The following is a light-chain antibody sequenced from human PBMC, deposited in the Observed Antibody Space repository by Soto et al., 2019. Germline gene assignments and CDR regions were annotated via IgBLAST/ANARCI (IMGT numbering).Light chain of an antibody. CDR1: SGNIGTYNP. CDR3: CSYAGSTTFLV. J-gene: IGLJ2*01. V-gene: IGLV2-23*01. Sequence: QSALTQPASVSGSPGQSITISCTGTSGNIGTYNPVSWYQQHPGKVPKLMIYEGRKRPSGVSNRFSGSKSGNTASLTISGLQAEDEADYYCCSYAGSTTFLVFGGGTKLTVL. CDR2: EGR.